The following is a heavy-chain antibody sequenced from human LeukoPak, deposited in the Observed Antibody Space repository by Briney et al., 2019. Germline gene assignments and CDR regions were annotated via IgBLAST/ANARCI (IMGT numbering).Heavy chain of an antibody. Sequence: SVKVSCKASGGTFSCYAISWVRQAPGQGLEWMGGIIPIFGTANYAQKFQGRVTITADESTSTAYMELSSLRSEDTAVYYCATKAHCGGDCYSAEYFQHWGQGTLVTVSS. CDR1: GGTFSCYA. CDR2: IIPIFGTA. D-gene: IGHD2-21*02. J-gene: IGHJ1*01. CDR3: ATKAHCGGDCYSAEYFQH. V-gene: IGHV1-69*13.